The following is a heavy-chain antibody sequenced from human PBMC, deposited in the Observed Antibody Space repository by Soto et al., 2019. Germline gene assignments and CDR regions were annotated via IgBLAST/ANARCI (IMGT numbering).Heavy chain of an antibody. V-gene: IGHV4-59*01. CDR1: GGSISDYY. J-gene: IGHJ4*02. D-gene: IGHD2-15*01. CDR2: IYHSGTT. CDR3: ARVVGAIDY. Sequence: PSETLSLTSTVSGGSISDYYWSWIRQPPGKGLEWVGHIYHSGTTNYNPSLKSRVAMSVDTSKKQFSLRLSSVTAADTAVYYCARVVGAIDYWGQGTLVTVSS.